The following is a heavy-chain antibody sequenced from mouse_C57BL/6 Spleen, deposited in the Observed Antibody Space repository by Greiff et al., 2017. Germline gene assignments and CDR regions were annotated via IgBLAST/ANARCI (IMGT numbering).Heavy chain of an antibody. CDR3: AIRSGAYFEC. V-gene: IGHV1-22*01. D-gene: IGHD4-1*01. Sequence: VQLQQSGPELVKPGASVKLSCKASGYTFTDYYMHWVKQSHGKSLEWIGYINPNNGGTSYKQKFKGKATLTVNTSSSTAYMERRSLTSEDSAVYDCAIRSGAYFECWGQGATLTVSS. J-gene: IGHJ2*01. CDR2: INPNNGGT. CDR1: GYTFTDYY.